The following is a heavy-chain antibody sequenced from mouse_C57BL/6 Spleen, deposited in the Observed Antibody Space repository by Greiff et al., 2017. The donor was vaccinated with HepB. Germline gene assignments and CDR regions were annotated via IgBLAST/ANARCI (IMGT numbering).Heavy chain of an antibody. D-gene: IGHD2-3*01. V-gene: IGHV1-55*01. CDR1: GYTFTSYW. Sequence: QVQLQQPGAELVKPGDSVKMSCKASGYTFTSYWITWVKQRPGQGLEWIGDIYPGSGSTNYNEKFKSKATLTVDTSSSTAYMQLSSLTSADSAVYYCARQDDDYYEDVWGTGTTVTVSS. CDR3: ARQDDDYYEDV. J-gene: IGHJ1*03. CDR2: IYPGSGST.